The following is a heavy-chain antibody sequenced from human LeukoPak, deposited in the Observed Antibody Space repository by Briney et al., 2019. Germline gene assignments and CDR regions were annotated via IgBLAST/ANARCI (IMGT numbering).Heavy chain of an antibody. Sequence: GGSLRLSCAASGFTFSSYAMSWVRQAPGKGLEWVSYISSSSSTIYYADSVKGRFTISRDNAKNSLYLQMNSLRAEDTAVYYCAKDKNKGGSGSYPVDYWGQGTLVTVSS. CDR2: ISSSSSTI. V-gene: IGHV3-48*01. J-gene: IGHJ4*02. CDR3: AKDKNKGGSGSYPVDY. D-gene: IGHD3-10*01. CDR1: GFTFSSYA.